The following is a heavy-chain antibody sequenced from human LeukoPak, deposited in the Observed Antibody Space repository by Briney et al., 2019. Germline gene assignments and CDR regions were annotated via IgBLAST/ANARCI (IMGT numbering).Heavy chain of an antibody. CDR1: GGSLSSYY. CDR2: IYTSGST. Sequence: SETLSLTCSVSGGSLSSYYWSWIRQPAGKGLEWIGRIYTSGSTNYNPSLKSRVTMSVHTSKNQFSLKLRSVTAADTAVYYCARDDFWSGYRAFDIWGQGTMVTVSS. J-gene: IGHJ3*02. V-gene: IGHV4-4*07. D-gene: IGHD3-3*01. CDR3: ARDDFWSGYRAFDI.